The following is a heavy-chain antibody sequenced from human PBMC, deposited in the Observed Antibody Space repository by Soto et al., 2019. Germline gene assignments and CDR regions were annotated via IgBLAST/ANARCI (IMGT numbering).Heavy chain of an antibody. CDR2: VDPEDGET. J-gene: IGHJ5*02. CDR3: ATDVLRFLEWPDNWFDP. CDR1: GYTFTDYY. D-gene: IGHD3-3*01. V-gene: IGHV1-69-2*01. Sequence: EVQLVQSGAEVKKPGATVKISCKVSGYTFTDYYMHWVQQAPGKGLEWMGLVDPEDGETIYAEKFQGRVTITADTSTDTAYMELSSLRSEDTAVYYCATDVLRFLEWPDNWFDPWGQGTLVTVSS.